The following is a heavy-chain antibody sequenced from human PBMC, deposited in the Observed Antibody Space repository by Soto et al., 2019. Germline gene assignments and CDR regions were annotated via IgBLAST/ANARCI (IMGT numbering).Heavy chain of an antibody. CDR2: ISGSGGST. Sequence: EVQLLESGGGLVQPGGSLRLSCAASGFTFSSYAMSWVRQAPGKELEWVSAISGSGGSTYYADSVKGRFTISRDNSKNTLYLKMNSRRAEDTAVYYCAKARFYDILTVYYIEYYYYYGMDVWGQGTTVTVSS. CDR1: GFTFSSYA. V-gene: IGHV3-23*01. J-gene: IGHJ6*02. D-gene: IGHD3-9*01. CDR3: AKARFYDILTVYYIEYYYYYGMDV.